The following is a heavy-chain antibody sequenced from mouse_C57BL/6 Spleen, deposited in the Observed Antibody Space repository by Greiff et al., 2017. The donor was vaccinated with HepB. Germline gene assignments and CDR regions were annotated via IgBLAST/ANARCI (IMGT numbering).Heavy chain of an antibody. D-gene: IGHD1-1*01. CDR3: AASGSSSWFAY. V-gene: IGHV1-81*01. CDR1: GYTFTSYG. J-gene: IGHJ3*01. Sequence: VKLQESGAELARPGASVKLSCKASGYTFTSYGISWVKQRTGQGLEWIGEIYPRSGNTYYNEKFKGKATLTADKSSSTAYMELRSLTSEDSAVYFCAASGSSSWFAYWGQGTLVTVSA. CDR2: IYPRSGNT.